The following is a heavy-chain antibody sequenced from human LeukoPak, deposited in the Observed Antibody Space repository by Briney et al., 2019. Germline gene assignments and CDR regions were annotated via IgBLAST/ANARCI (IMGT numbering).Heavy chain of an antibody. CDR3: ARDRAIAVAGFPSGY. Sequence: GASVKVSCTASGYTFTSYGISWVRQAPGQGLEWMGWISAYNGNTNYAQKLQGRVTMTTDTSTSTAYMELRSPRSDDTAVYYCARDRAIAVAGFPSGYWGQGTLVTVSS. J-gene: IGHJ4*02. CDR2: ISAYNGNT. D-gene: IGHD6-19*01. V-gene: IGHV1-18*01. CDR1: GYTFTSYG.